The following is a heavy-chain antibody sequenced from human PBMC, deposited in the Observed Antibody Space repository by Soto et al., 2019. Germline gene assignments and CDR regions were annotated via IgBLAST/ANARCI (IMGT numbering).Heavy chain of an antibody. J-gene: IGHJ4*02. Sequence: PGGSLRLSCAASGFTFSSYAMSWVRHAPGKGLEWVSTISGSRGSTYYADSVRGRFTISRDNSKHTLYLQMSSLRAEDTAIYYCAKDMIAAAGTPSYYFDYWGQGTLVTVSS. CDR3: AKDMIAAAGTPSYYFDY. CDR1: GFTFSSYA. D-gene: IGHD6-13*01. CDR2: ISGSRGST. V-gene: IGHV3-23*01.